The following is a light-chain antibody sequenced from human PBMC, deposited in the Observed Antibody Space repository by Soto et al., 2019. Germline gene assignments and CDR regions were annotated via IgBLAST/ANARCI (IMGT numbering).Light chain of an antibody. Sequence: LTQLSSVSLSPRQSVTISCTGPSRDTNGCKYLPLYRPQAGRAPSLMIYVVSKRPSGVPDRFSGSKSGKTASLTISGLQAEDEADYYCCSYAGNYFVLGTGSKVTV. CDR1: SRDTNGCKY. CDR3: CSYAGNYFV. CDR2: VVS. V-gene: IGLV2-11*01. J-gene: IGLJ1*01.